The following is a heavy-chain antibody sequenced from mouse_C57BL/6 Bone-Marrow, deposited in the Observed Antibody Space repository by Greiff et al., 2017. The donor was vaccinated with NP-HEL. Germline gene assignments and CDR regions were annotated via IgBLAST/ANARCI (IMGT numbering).Heavy chain of an antibody. Sequence: EVQLQESGAELVRPGASVKLSCTVSGFNIKDDYMHWVKQRPEQGLEWIGWIDPENGDTEYASKFQGKATITADTSSNTAYLQLSSLPSEDTAVYYGTTGGSSPYAMDYWGQGTSVTVSS. CDR3: TTGGSSPYAMDY. CDR2: IDPENGDT. V-gene: IGHV14-4*01. J-gene: IGHJ4*01. CDR1: GFNIKDDY. D-gene: IGHD1-1*01.